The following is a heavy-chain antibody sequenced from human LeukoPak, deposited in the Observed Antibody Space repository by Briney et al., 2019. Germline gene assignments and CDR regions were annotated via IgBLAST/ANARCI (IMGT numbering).Heavy chain of an antibody. Sequence: NPGGSLRLSCAASGFTFSSYSMNWVRQAPGKGLEWVSSISSSSTYIYYADSVKGRFTISRDNAKNSLYLQMNSLRAEDTAVYYCARDGGDYYDSSGYYVWGQGTLVTVSS. J-gene: IGHJ4*02. CDR1: GFTFSSYS. CDR2: ISSSSTYI. V-gene: IGHV3-21*01. CDR3: ARDGGDYYDSSGYYV. D-gene: IGHD3-22*01.